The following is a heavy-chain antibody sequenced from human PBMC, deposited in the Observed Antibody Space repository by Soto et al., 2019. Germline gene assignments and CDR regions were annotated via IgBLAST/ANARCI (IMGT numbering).Heavy chain of an antibody. CDR1: GVTFSGYE. D-gene: IGHD3-10*01. CDR3: ASLWFPQFKFFDY. CDR2: ISSSGSII. V-gene: IGHV3-48*03. J-gene: IGHJ4*02. Sequence: GSLRLSCAVSGVTFSGYEMNWVRQAPGKGLEWISYISSSGSIIYYADSVKGRFTISRDNAKNSLFLQMNSLRAEDTAVYYCASLWFPQFKFFDYWGQGTLVTVSS.